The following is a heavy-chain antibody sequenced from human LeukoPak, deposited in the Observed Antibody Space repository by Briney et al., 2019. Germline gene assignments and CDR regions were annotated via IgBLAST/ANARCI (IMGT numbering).Heavy chain of an antibody. CDR1: GYTFTGYY. V-gene: IGHV1-18*04. CDR2: ISAYNGNT. J-gene: IGHJ5*02. Sequence: GASVKVSCKASGYTFTGYYMHWVRQAPGQGLEWMGWISAYNGNTNYAQKLQGRVTMTTDTSTSTAYMELRRLRSDDTAVYYCARSESRNWFDPWGQGTLVTVSS. CDR3: ARSESRNWFDP.